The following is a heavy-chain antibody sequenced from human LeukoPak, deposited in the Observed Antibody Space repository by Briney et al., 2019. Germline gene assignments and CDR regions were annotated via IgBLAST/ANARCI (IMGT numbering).Heavy chain of an antibody. CDR3: ARDSHGGSGWYGFFDY. CDR1: GGSFSSQY. J-gene: IGHJ4*02. Sequence: SETLSLTYTVSGGSFSSQYWSWIRQPPGKGLEWIGYIYYSGSTNYNPSLKSRVTISVDTSKNQFSLKLSSVTAADTAVYYCARDSHGGSGWYGFFDYWGQRTLVTVSS. D-gene: IGHD6-19*01. CDR2: IYYSGST. V-gene: IGHV4-59*11.